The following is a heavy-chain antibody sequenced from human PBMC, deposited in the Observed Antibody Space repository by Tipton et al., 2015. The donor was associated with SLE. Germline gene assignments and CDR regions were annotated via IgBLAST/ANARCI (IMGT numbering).Heavy chain of an antibody. V-gene: IGHV4-61*02. Sequence: TLSLTCNVSGVSIMSGGYYWTWIRQPAGRGLEWIGRIYSNGATNYNPSLMSRVTISVDTPKNQFSLKLTSVTAADTAVYYCARDLGSPGNWFDPWGQGTLVTVSS. D-gene: IGHD1-26*01. CDR1: GVSIMSGGYY. CDR2: IYSNGAT. CDR3: ARDLGSPGNWFDP. J-gene: IGHJ5*02.